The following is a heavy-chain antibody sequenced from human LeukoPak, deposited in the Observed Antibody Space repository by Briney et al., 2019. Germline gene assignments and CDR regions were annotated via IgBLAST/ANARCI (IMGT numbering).Heavy chain of an antibody. J-gene: IGHJ4*02. Sequence: SETLSFTCTVSGGSISSTSYYWGWIRQPPGKGLEWIGSISYGESPYYNPSLQSRVTMSVDASKNQFSLRLTSVTAADTAVYYCARDFGKFPPFDYWGPGTLVTVSS. V-gene: IGHV4-39*07. CDR1: GGSISSTSYY. D-gene: IGHD3-10*01. CDR2: ISYGESP. CDR3: ARDFGKFPPFDY.